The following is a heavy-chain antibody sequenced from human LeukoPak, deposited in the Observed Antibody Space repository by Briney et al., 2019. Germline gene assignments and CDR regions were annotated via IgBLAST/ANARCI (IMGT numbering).Heavy chain of an antibody. D-gene: IGHD2-2*01. CDR3: ARESGCSSTSCYQGLDY. Sequence: ASVKVSCKASGYTFTSYDINWVRQATGQGLEWMGWMNPNSGNTGYAQKFQGRVTITRNTSISTAYMELSSLRSGDTAVYYCARESGCSSTSCYQGLDYWGQGTLVTVSS. V-gene: IGHV1-8*03. CDR2: MNPNSGNT. J-gene: IGHJ4*02. CDR1: GYTFTSYD.